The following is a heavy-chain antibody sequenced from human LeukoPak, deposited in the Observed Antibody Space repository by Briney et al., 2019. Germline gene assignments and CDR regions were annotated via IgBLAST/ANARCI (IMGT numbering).Heavy chain of an antibody. CDR2: TSYDGSNK. J-gene: IGHJ1*01. Sequence: PGGSLRLSCAASGFTFSTYAMHWVRQAPGKGLEWVALTSYDGSNKYHADSVKGRFTISRDNSKNMLYLQMTSLRAEDTAVYYCARDHCSSTSCFPQYFHHWGQGTLVTVSS. CDR1: GFTFSTYA. D-gene: IGHD2-2*01. V-gene: IGHV3-30*01. CDR3: ARDHCSSTSCFPQYFHH.